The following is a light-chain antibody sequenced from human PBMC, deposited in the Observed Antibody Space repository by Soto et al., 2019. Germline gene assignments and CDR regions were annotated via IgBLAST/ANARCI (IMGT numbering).Light chain of an antibody. CDR3: QQYTSYWT. CDR2: KAP. J-gene: IGKJ1*01. V-gene: IGKV1-5*03. CDR1: QSISSW. Sequence: DIQMTQSPSTLSASVGDRVTITCRASQSISSWLAWYQQKPGKAPKLLIYKAPSLESGVPSRFRGSGTGTEFTHTISSQQPDDFATYYCQQYTSYWTSGQGTKEEIK.